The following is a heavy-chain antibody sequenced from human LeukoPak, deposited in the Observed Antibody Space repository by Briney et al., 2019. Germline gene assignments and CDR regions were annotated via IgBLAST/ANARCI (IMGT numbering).Heavy chain of an antibody. J-gene: IGHJ4*02. CDR1: GFTFSDYY. CDR3: ARDLWGIYDSSGD. V-gene: IGHV3-11*04. D-gene: IGHD3-22*01. CDR2: ISSSGGTI. Sequence: KPGGSLRLSCAASGFTFSDYYMSWIRQAPGKGLEWVAYISSSGGTIYYADSVKGRFTVSRDNAKNSLYLQMNSLRAEDTAVYYCARDLWGIYDSSGDWGQGTLVTVSS.